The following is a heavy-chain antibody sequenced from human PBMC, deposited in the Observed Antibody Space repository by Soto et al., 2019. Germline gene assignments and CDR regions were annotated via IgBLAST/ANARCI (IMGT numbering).Heavy chain of an antibody. CDR3: ARGVGQFDY. D-gene: IGHD3-10*01. Sequence: QVQLVQPGAEVKKPGASVKVSCKASGYTFTNYAMHWLRQAPGQRLEWRGWINAGNGNTKYSQKFKDRVTIASDTSASTAYMELSSLRSEDTAVYFCARGVGQFDYWGQGTLVTVSS. V-gene: IGHV1-3*01. CDR1: GYTFTNYA. J-gene: IGHJ4*02. CDR2: INAGNGNT.